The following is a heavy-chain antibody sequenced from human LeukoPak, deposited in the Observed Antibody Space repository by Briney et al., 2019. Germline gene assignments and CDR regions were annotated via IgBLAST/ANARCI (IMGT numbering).Heavy chain of an antibody. J-gene: IGHJ4*02. CDR2: IKSKTAGGTQ. D-gene: IGHD1-7*01. V-gene: IGHV3-15*01. CDR1: GFTFSNAC. CDR3: TPDLEVDWKYDY. Sequence: GGSLRLSCAASGFTFSNACMSCVRQGPGKGLEWVGRIKSKTAGGTQDYAAPVKGRFTISTSDSKNTMYLQMNRLKTEDTAVYYCTPDLEVDWKYDYWGQGTVVSV.